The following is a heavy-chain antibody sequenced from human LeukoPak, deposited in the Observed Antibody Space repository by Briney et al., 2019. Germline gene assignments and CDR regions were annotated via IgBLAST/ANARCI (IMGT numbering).Heavy chain of an antibody. J-gene: IGHJ4*02. Sequence: SETLSLTCTVSGGSISDSDYYWGWLRQTPGEGLEWIGSIYYSGSTYYNPSLRGRVTISIDASKNQFSLRLSSVTAADTAVYYCARYSSSYYYDFHYWGQGTLVTVSS. D-gene: IGHD3-22*01. CDR3: ARYSSSYYYDFHY. CDR1: GGSISDSDYY. CDR2: IYYSGST. V-gene: IGHV4-39*01.